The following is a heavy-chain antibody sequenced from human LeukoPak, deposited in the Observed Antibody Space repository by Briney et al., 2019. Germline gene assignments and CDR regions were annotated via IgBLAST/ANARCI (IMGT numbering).Heavy chain of an antibody. J-gene: IGHJ6*02. CDR2: INGDDST. Sequence: PGGSLRLSCAASGFTVSSNSMSWVRQAPGKGLEWVSLINGDDSTHYADSVKGRFTVSRDNSKNTLYLQMNSLRAEDTAVYYCARDFGTTRYYYYGMDVWGQGTTVTVSS. D-gene: IGHD3-10*01. CDR1: GFTVSSNS. CDR3: ARDFGTTRYYYYGMDV. V-gene: IGHV3-66*01.